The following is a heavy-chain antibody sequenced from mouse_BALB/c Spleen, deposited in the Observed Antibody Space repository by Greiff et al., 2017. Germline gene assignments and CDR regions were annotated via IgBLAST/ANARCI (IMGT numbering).Heavy chain of an antibody. D-gene: IGHD1-1*01. CDR3: ALTVVNAMDY. Sequence: EVKLVESGAELVKPGASVKLSCTASGFNIKDTYMHWVKQRPEQGLEWIGRIDPANGNTKYDPKFQGKATITADTSSNTAYLQLSSLTSEDTAVYYCALTVVNAMDYWGQGTSVTVSS. CDR1: GFNIKDTY. J-gene: IGHJ4*01. V-gene: IGHV14-3*02. CDR2: IDPANGNT.